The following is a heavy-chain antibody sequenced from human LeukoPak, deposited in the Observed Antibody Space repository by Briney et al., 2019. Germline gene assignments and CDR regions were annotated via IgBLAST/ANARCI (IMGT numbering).Heavy chain of an antibody. CDR3: ATHDILTGHYYYYYMDV. CDR2: MNPNSGNT. Sequence: ASVKVSCKASGYTFTSYDINWVRQATGQGLEWMGWMNPNSGNTGYAQKFQGRVTMTRNTSISTAYMELSSLRSEDTAVYYCATHDILTGHYYYYYMDVWGKGTTVTVSS. V-gene: IGHV1-8*01. D-gene: IGHD3-9*01. CDR1: GYTFTSYD. J-gene: IGHJ6*03.